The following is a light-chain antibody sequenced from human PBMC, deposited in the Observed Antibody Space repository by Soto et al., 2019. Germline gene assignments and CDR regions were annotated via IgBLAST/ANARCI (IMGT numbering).Light chain of an antibody. V-gene: IGKV2-28*01. J-gene: IGKJ2*01. Sequence: DIVMTQSPLSLPVTPGEPASISCGSSQNLLHSNGYNYLGWYLQKPGQSPQLLIYLGSNRASGVPATFSGSGSGTDFTLKISRVEAEDVGVYYCKQLLESPYTFGQGTKLEI. CDR3: KQLLESPYT. CDR1: QNLLHSNGYNY. CDR2: LGS.